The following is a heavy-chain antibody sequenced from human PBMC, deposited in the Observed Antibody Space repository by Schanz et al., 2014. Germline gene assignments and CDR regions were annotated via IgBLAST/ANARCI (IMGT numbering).Heavy chain of an antibody. D-gene: IGHD2-2*01. CDR2: IYYSGST. CDR1: GGSIRSYF. V-gene: IGHV4-59*12. CDR3: AKDSTHIDIVLVPTAIDY. Sequence: QVQLQESGPGLLKPSETLSLTCTVSGGSIRSYFWSWIRQPPGKGLEWIGYIYYSGSTNYNPSLKSRVTISVDTSKNQFSLKLRSVTAADTAVYYCAKDSTHIDIVLVPTAIDYWGQGTLVTVSS. J-gene: IGHJ4*02.